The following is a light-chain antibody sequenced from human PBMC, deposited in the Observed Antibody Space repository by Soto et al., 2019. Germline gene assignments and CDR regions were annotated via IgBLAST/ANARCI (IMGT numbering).Light chain of an antibody. J-gene: IGLJ2*01. CDR3: NSYTRSRNLL. CDR1: SSDVGGSDH. CDR2: DVS. V-gene: IGLV2-14*03. Sequence: QSALTQPASVSGSPGQSITVSCTGTSSDVGGSDHVNWYQQHPGKAPKLMIFDVSNRPSGVSTRFSGSKSGNAASLTISGLQAEDEADYYCNSYTRSRNLLFGGGTKLTVL.